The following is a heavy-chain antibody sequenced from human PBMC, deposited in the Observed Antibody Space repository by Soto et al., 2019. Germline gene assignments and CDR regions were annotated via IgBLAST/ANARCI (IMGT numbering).Heavy chain of an antibody. CDR1: GYTFTCYD. CDR2: ISAYNGNT. J-gene: IGHJ3*02. CDR3: AILGYDSSGYYSPDAIDI. D-gene: IGHD3-22*01. Sequence: ASVKVSCNASGYTFTCYDISWLLQAPVQVLEWIGSISAYNGNTKYSQKLQSRVTMTTHTSTSTAYMQLRTVRSYDTPVYCCAILGYDSSGYYSPDAIDIWGQGTMVTVSS. V-gene: IGHV1-18*04.